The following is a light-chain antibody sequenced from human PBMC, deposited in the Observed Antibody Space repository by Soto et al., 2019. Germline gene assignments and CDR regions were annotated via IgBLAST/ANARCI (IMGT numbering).Light chain of an antibody. CDR3: QQRSHWPGT. CDR2: DAS. J-gene: IGKJ1*01. CDR1: QSAGTY. Sequence: EIVLTQSPGTLSLSPGERATLSFRASQSAGTYLAWYQQKPGQAPRLLIYDASNRAPGIPARFSGSGSGTDFTLTISRLEPEDFAVYYCQQRSHWPGTFGQGTKVDIK. V-gene: IGKV3-11*01.